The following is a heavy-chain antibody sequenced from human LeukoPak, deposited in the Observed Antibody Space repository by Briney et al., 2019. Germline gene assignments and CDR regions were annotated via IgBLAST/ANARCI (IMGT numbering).Heavy chain of an antibody. CDR2: VYYTGST. CDR3: ARGAMATTPFFDY. V-gene: IGHV4-59*01. J-gene: IGHJ4*02. CDR1: GDSISNYY. D-gene: IGHD5-24*01. Sequence: SETLSLTCPVSGDSISNYYYWTWIRQPPGKGLEWIGYVYYTGSTNFNPSLKSRVTMSLDTSRNQFSLKLTSLTAADTAVYYCARGAMATTPFFDYWGQGTLVTVSS.